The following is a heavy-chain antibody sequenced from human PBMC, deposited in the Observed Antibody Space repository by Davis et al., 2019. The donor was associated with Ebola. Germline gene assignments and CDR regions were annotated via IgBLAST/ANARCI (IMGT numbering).Heavy chain of an antibody. D-gene: IGHD4-17*01. CDR1: GGSISSGGYS. J-gene: IGHJ5*02. CDR3: ATLMTTVTTGWFDP. CDR2: IYHSGGT. V-gene: IGHV4-30-2*01. Sequence: SETLSLTCAVSGGSISSGGYSWSWIRQPPGKGLEWIGYIYHSGGTYYNPSLKSRVTISVDRSKNQFSLKLSSVTAADTAAYYCATLMTTVTTGWFDPWGQGTLVTVSS.